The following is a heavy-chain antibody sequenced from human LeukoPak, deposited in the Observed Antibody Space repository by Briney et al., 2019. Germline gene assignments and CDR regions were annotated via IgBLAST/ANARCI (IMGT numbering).Heavy chain of an antibody. V-gene: IGHV4-39*07. Sequence: SETLSLTCTVSGGSISSSSYYWGWIRQPPGKGLEWIGEINHSGSTNYNPSLKSRVTISVDTSKNQFSLKLSSVTAADTAVYYCARGRYNPGLFDYWGQGTLVTVSS. D-gene: IGHD5-24*01. CDR1: GGSISSSSYY. J-gene: IGHJ4*02. CDR2: INHSGST. CDR3: ARGRYNPGLFDY.